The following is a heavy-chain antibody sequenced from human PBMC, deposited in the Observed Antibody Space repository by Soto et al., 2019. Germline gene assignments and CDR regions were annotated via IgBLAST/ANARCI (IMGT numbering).Heavy chain of an antibody. D-gene: IGHD6-13*01. Sequence: SETLSLTCTVSGGSISSYYWSWIRQPPGKGLEWIGYIYDSGSTNYNPSLKSRVTISIDTSKNQFSLKVSSVTAADTAVYYCARQSRSTWDAADYWGQGTLVTVSS. CDR3: ARQSRSTWDAADY. CDR2: IYDSGST. J-gene: IGHJ4*02. CDR1: GGSISSYY. V-gene: IGHV4-59*01.